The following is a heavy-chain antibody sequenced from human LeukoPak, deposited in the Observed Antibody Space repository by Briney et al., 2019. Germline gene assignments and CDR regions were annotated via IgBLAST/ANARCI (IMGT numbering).Heavy chain of an antibody. CDR1: GGTFSSYA. J-gene: IGHJ4*02. V-gene: IGHV1-69*05. CDR2: IILIFGTA. Sequence: SSVKVSCKASGGTFSSYAISWVRQAPGQGLEWMGRIILIFGTANYAQKFQGRVTITTDESTSTAYMELSSLRSEDTAVYYCATPKKYYGSGSYFVNFDNWGQGTLVTVSS. D-gene: IGHD3-10*01. CDR3: ATPKKYYGSGSYFVNFDN.